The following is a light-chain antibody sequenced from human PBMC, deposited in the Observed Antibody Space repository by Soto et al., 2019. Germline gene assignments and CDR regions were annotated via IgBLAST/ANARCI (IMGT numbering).Light chain of an antibody. CDR1: SSNIGSKT. Sequence: QAVVTQPPSASGTPGQRVTISCSGSSSNIGSKTVNWFQQLPGTAPKLLIYINNHRPSGVPDRFSGSKSGTSASLAISGLQSEDEADYYCAAWDDSLNGVVFGGGTQLTVL. V-gene: IGLV1-44*01. CDR3: AAWDDSLNGVV. CDR2: INN. J-gene: IGLJ2*01.